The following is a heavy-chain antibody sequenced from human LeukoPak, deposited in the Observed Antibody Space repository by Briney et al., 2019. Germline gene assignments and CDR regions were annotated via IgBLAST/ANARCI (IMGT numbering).Heavy chain of an antibody. J-gene: IGHJ4*02. D-gene: IGHD3-10*01. Sequence: GGSLRLSCAASGFTFSSYAMHWVRQAPGKGLEWVAVISYDGSNKYYADSVKGRFTISRDNSKNTLYLQMNSLRAEDTAVYYCARLYGSHNYLDYWGQGTLVTVSS. CDR2: ISYDGSNK. CDR3: ARLYGSHNYLDY. V-gene: IGHV3-30-3*01. CDR1: GFTFSSYA.